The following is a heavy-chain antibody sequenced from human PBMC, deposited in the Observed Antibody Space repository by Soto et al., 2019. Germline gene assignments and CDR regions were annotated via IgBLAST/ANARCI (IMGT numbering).Heavy chain of an antibody. V-gene: IGHV1-18*01. CDR1: GYSFTNYG. CDR3: ARATSVWRSATALDY. J-gene: IGHJ4*02. D-gene: IGHD2-21*01. CDR2: ISVYNDKVRT. Sequence: QLVQSGTEVKKPGASVKVSCKTSGYSFTNYGISWVRQAPGQGLEWLGWISVYNDKVRTDFAQNRQDRVTLTADTSTTTAYMELRSLISDDTAMYYCARATSVWRSATALDYWGQGTLVTVSS.